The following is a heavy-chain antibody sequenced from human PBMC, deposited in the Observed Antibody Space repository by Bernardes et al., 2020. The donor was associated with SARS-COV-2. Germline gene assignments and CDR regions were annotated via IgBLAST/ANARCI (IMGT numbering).Heavy chain of an antibody. CDR1: GGTLSSYA. Sequence: SVKVSCKPSGGTLSSYALSWVRQAPGQGLEWMGRIIPILGIANYAQKFQGRVTITADKSTSTAYMELSSLRPEDTAVYYCASSRHRTSGSYGLYYYYYGMDVWGQGTTVTVSS. CDR3: ASSRHRTSGSYGLYYYYYGMDV. CDR2: IIPILGIA. V-gene: IGHV1-69*04. J-gene: IGHJ6*02. D-gene: IGHD1-26*01.